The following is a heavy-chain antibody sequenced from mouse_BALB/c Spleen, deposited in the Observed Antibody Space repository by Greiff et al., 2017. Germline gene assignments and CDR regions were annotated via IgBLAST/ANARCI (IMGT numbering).Heavy chain of an antibody. J-gene: IGHJ4*01. CDR3: AKALYYGRPYYAMDY. Sequence: EVKLQESGPGLVKPSQSLSLTCSVTGYSITSGYYWNWIRQFPGNKLEWMGYISYDGSNNYNPSLKNRISITRDTSKNQFFLKLNSVTTEDTATYYCAKALYYGRPYYAMDYWGQGTSVTVSS. CDR1: GYSITSGYY. V-gene: IGHV3-6*02. D-gene: IGHD1-1*01. CDR2: ISYDGSN.